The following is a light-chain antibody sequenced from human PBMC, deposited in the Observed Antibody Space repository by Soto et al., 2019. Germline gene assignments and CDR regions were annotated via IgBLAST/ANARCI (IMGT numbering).Light chain of an antibody. CDR2: GAS. V-gene: IGKV3-20*01. J-gene: IGKJ2*01. CDR3: QQYGSSPYT. CDR1: QSVSSNY. Sequence: EIVLTQSPGTLSLSPGERATLSCRASQSVSSNYLAWYQQKPGQAPRLLIYGASSRATDIPDRFSGSGSGTYFTLTISRREPEDFTVYYCQQYGSSPYTFGQGTMLEIK.